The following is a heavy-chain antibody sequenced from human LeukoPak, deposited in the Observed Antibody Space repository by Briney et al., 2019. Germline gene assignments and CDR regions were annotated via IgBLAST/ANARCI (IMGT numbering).Heavy chain of an antibody. J-gene: IGHJ4*02. D-gene: IGHD3-3*01. CDR3: ARDRDSTSYFDY. CDR1: GFTFSSIY. Sequence: GGSLRLSCAASGFTFSSIYMSWVRQAPGKGLEWVSVICGGGYTYYADSVKGRFTISRDNSKNTLYLKMNGLRAEDTAVYYCARDRDSTSYFDYWGQGTLVTVSS. CDR2: ICGGGYT. V-gene: IGHV3-53*01.